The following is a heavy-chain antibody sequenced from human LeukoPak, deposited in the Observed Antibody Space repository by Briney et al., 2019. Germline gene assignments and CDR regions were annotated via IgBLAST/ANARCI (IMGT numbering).Heavy chain of an antibody. CDR2: ISSSGSTI. V-gene: IGHV3-48*03. D-gene: IGHD2-15*01. Sequence: GGSLRLSCAASGFTVSSKYMNWVRQAPGKGLEWVSYISSSGSTIYYADSVKGRFTISRDNAKNSLYLQMNSLRAEDTAVYYCARLVAARPADYWGQGTLVTASS. J-gene: IGHJ4*02. CDR3: ARLVAARPADY. CDR1: GFTVSSKY.